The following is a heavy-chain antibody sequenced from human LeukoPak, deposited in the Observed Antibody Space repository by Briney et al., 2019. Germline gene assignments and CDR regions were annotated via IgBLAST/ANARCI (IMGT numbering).Heavy chain of an antibody. Sequence: ASVKVSCKASGYTFTSHGISWVRQAPGQGLEWMGWISAYNGNTNYAQKLQGRVTMTTDTSTSTAYMELRSLRSDDTAVYYCATGSSSSTDDAFDIWGQGTMVTVSS. D-gene: IGHD6-6*01. CDR2: ISAYNGNT. CDR1: GYTFTSHG. CDR3: ATGSSSSTDDAFDI. J-gene: IGHJ3*02. V-gene: IGHV1-18*01.